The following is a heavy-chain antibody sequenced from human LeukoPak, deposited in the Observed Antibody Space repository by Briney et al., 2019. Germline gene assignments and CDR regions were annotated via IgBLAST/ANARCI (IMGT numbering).Heavy chain of an antibody. Sequence: ASVKVSCKASGYTFTSYAMHWVRQAPGQRLEWMGWINAGNGNTKYSQKFQGRVTITRDTSASTAYMELSSLRSEDTAVYYCARGTYDILTGYYNVYFDYWGQGTLVTVSS. CDR3: ARGTYDILTGYYNVYFDY. CDR1: GYTFTSYA. V-gene: IGHV1-3*01. J-gene: IGHJ4*02. CDR2: INAGNGNT. D-gene: IGHD3-9*01.